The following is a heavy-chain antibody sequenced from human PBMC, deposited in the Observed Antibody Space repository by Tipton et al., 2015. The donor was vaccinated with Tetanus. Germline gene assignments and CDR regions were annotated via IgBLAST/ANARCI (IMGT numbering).Heavy chain of an antibody. Sequence: TLSLTCTVSGGSISSGDYYWCWIRQPPGKGLEWIGYIYYSGTTYYNPSLKSRVSISGDTSKNQFSLKLRSVTAADTAVYYCARGRRVRGVIGPFEFWGQGTLVTVSS. D-gene: IGHD3-10*01. V-gene: IGHV4-30-4*01. CDR3: ARGRRVRGVIGPFEF. J-gene: IGHJ4*02. CDR2: IYYSGTT. CDR1: GGSISSGDYY.